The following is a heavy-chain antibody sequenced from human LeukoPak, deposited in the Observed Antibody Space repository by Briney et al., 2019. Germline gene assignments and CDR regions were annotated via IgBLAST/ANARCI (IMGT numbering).Heavy chain of an antibody. CDR3: ARVDVWFDP. J-gene: IGHJ5*02. V-gene: IGHV4-59*01. CDR1: GGSISSYY. Sequence: PSETLSLTCTVSGGSISSYYWSWIRQPPGKGLEWIGYIYYSGSTNYNPSLKSRVTISVDTSKNQFSLKLSSATAADTAVYYCARVDVWFDPWGQGTLVTVSS. CDR2: IYYSGST.